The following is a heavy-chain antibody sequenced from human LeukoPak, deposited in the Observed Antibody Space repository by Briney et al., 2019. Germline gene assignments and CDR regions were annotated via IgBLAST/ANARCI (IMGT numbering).Heavy chain of an antibody. Sequence: LRLSCAASGFTFSDYYMSWIRQHPGKGLEWIGYIYYSGSTYYNPSLKSRVTISVDTSKNQFSLKLSSVTAADTAVYYCARGHRIAAAGTSDFQHWGQGTLVTVSS. D-gene: IGHD6-13*01. CDR2: IYYSGST. CDR3: ARGHRIAAAGTSDFQH. J-gene: IGHJ1*01. V-gene: IGHV4-31*02. CDR1: GFTFSDYY.